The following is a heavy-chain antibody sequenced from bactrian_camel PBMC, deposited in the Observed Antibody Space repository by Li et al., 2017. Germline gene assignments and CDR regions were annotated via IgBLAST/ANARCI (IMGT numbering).Heavy chain of an antibody. CDR1: GHNYDSYH. Sequence: HVQLVESGGGSVQAGESLRLSCAASGHNYDSYHMAWFRQRPGNEREGVAAIDKDGSTSYAESVKGRFTISRDNAKNALYLQLNTLEVGDTGMYYCAKILHENAYLAGYDYWGQGTQVTVS. J-gene: IGHJ4*01. CDR3: AKILHENAYLAGYDY. V-gene: IGHV3S55*01. CDR2: IDKDGST. D-gene: IGHD2*01.